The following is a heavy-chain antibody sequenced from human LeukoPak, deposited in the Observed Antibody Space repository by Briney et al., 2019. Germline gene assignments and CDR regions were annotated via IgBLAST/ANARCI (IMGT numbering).Heavy chain of an antibody. D-gene: IGHD2-8*01. J-gene: IGHJ3*02. V-gene: IGHV4-61*02. CDR1: GGSISSGRYY. CDR2: IYTSGST. Sequence: PSQTLSLTCTVSGGSISSGRYYWSWIRQPAGKGLEWIGRIYTSGSTNYNPSLKSRVTISVDTSKNQFSLKLSSVTAADTAVYYCARDVYDAFDIWGQGTMVTVSS. CDR3: ARDVYDAFDI.